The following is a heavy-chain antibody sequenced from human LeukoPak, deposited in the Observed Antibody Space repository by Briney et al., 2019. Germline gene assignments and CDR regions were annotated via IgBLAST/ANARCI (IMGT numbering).Heavy chain of an antibody. CDR2: IRYDGSST. CDR3: ARDQAGSGHYADY. D-gene: IGHD3-10*01. Sequence: GGSLRLSCAASGFTFSNYAMHWVRQASGKGLEWLAYIRYDGSSTYYADFMKGRFTISRDYSKNTLYLHMNSLRAEDTAVYYCARDQAGSGHYADYWGQGTLVTVSS. J-gene: IGHJ4*02. V-gene: IGHV3-30*02. CDR1: GFTFSNYA.